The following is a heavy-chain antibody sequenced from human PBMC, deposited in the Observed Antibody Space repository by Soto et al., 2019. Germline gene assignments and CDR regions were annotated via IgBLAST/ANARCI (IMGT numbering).Heavy chain of an antibody. CDR1: GGTFSSYT. Sequence: SVKVSCKASGGTFSSYTISWVRQAPGQGLEWMGRIIPILGIANYAQKFQGRVTITADKSTSTAYMELSSLRSEDSAVYYCARAVNIVATAPDIWGQGTMVTVSS. CDR3: ARAVNIVATAPDI. D-gene: IGHD5-12*01. V-gene: IGHV1-69*02. CDR2: IIPILGIA. J-gene: IGHJ3*02.